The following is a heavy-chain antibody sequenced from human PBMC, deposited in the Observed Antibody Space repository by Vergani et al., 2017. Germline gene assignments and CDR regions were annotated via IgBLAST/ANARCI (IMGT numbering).Heavy chain of an antibody. D-gene: IGHD6-13*01. CDR2: ISGSGGST. CDR1: GFTFSSYA. V-gene: IGHV3-23*01. Sequence: EVQLLESGGGLVQPGGSLRLSCAASGFTFSSYAMSWVRQAPGKGLEWVSAISGSGGSTYYADSVKGRFTICRDNSKNTLYLQMNSLRPEDTAVYYCANNPGSPDPLYYYYYMDVWGKGTTVTVSS. CDR3: ANNPGSPDPLYYYYYMDV. J-gene: IGHJ6*03.